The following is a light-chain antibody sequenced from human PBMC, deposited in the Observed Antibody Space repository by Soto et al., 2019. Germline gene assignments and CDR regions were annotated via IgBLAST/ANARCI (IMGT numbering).Light chain of an antibody. CDR3: QQRSTWPPFS. J-gene: IGKJ3*01. V-gene: IGKV1-39*01. CDR1: QDIANF. CDR2: AAS. Sequence: IQMTQSPSSLSASVGDRVTITCRASQDIANFLHWYQHKPGKAPRLLIYAASNLQRGVPSRFSGSGSGTDFTLTISSLEPEDFAVYYCQQRSTWPPFSFGPGTKVDI.